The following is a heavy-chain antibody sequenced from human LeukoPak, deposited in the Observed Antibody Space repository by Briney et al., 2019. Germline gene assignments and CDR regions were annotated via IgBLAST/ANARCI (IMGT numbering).Heavy chain of an antibody. D-gene: IGHD3-3*01. CDR2: ISGSGGST. CDR1: GFTFSSYA. J-gene: IGHJ6*03. V-gene: IGHV3-23*01. Sequence: GGSLRLSCAASGFTFSSYAMSWVRQAPGKGLEWVSAISGSGGSTYYADSVKGRFTISRDNSKNALYLQMNSLRAEDTAVYYCARAKRITIFGVVTSSRDYYYMDVWGKGTTVTVSS. CDR3: ARAKRITIFGVVTSSRDYYYMDV.